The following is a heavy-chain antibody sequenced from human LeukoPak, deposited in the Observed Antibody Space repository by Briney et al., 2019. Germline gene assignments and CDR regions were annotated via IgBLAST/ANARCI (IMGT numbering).Heavy chain of an antibody. CDR3: ARDDGGSSSSRYYYYMDV. CDR1: GGSFRGYY. Sequence: SETLSLTCAVYGGSFRGYYWSWIRQPPGKGLEWIGEINHSGSTNYNPSLKSRVTVSVDTSKNQFSLKLSSVTAADTAVYYCARDDGGSSSSRYYYYMDVWGKGTTVTVSS. D-gene: IGHD6-6*01. J-gene: IGHJ6*03. V-gene: IGHV4-34*01. CDR2: INHSGST.